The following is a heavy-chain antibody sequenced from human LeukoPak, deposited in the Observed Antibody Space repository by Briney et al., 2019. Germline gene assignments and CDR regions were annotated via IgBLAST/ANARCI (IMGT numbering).Heavy chain of an antibody. CDR1: GFTFSSSA. Sequence: GGSLRLSCAASGFTFSSSAMHWVRQAPGKGLEWVAVISYDGSNKYYADSVKGRFTISRDNSKNTLYLQMNSLRAEDTAVYYCARPGAYGDHLDYWGQGTLVTVSS. D-gene: IGHD4-17*01. CDR2: ISYDGSNK. J-gene: IGHJ4*02. V-gene: IGHV3-30*04. CDR3: ARPGAYGDHLDY.